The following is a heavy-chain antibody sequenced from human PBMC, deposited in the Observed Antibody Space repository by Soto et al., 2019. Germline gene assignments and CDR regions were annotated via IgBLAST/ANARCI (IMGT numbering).Heavy chain of an antibody. CDR1: GFSLTTSGVG. CDR3: AHHTITPATNWFDP. J-gene: IGHJ5*02. D-gene: IGHD2-2*01. Sequence: SGPTLVKPTHALTLTGSFSGFSLTTSGVGMGLILQPPGKALEWLALIYWNDDKRYSPSLKGRLIITKDTSKNQVVLAMTNMDPVDTATYYCAHHTITPATNWFDPWGLGTLVTVSS. V-gene: IGHV2-5*01. CDR2: IYWNDDK.